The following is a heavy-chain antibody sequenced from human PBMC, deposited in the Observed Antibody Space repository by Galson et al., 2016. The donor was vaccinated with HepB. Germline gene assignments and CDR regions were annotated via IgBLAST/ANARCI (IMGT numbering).Heavy chain of an antibody. CDR2: IYNGGNT. Sequence: SLRLSCAASGFTVSTNYLAWVRQAPGKGLEWVCVIYNGGNTYYADSVRGRFTVSKDRSSNAVDLQMDRLRVEDTALYFCARVPTDVGTFWFDPLGQGTLVTVSS. V-gene: IGHV3-53*05. J-gene: IGHJ5*02. D-gene: IGHD4-17*01. CDR1: GFTVSTNY. CDR3: ARVPTDVGTFWFDP.